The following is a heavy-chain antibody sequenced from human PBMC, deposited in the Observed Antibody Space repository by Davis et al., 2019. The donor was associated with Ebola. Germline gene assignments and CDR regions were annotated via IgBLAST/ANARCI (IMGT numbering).Heavy chain of an antibody. CDR3: IRVTRWLLKSTNPAFDI. J-gene: IGHJ3*02. D-gene: IGHD5-24*01. CDR2: IWYDGSNK. CDR1: GFTFSSYG. V-gene: IGHV3-33*01. Sequence: PGGSLRLSCAASGFTFSSYGMHWVRQAPGKGLEWVAVIWYDGSNKYYADSVKGRFTISRDNSKNTLYLQMNSLKTEDTAVYYCIRVTRWLLKSTNPAFDIWGQGTMVTVSS.